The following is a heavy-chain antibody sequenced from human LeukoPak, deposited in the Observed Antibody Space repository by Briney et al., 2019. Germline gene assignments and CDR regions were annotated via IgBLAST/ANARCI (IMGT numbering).Heavy chain of an antibody. D-gene: IGHD4-11*01. V-gene: IGHV3-23*01. J-gene: IGHJ6*03. CDR3: AKTIYSNPHWYYYYMDV. CDR2: ISGSGGST. Sequence: PGGSLRLSCAASGFTFSSYAMSWVRQAPGKGLEWVSAISGSGGSTYYADSVRGRFTISRDNSKNTLYLQMNSLRAEDTAVYYCAKTIYSNPHWYYYYMDVWGKGTTVTVSS. CDR1: GFTFSSYA.